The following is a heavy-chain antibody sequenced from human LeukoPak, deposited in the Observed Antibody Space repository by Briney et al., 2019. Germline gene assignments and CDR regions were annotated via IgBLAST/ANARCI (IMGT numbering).Heavy chain of an antibody. CDR2: ISYEGSKK. Sequence: PGGSLRLSCAASGFTLSGYGMHWVRQAPGKGLEWVAFISYEGSKKDYADSVKGRFTISRDNSKNTLYLRMNDLKTEDTAVYYCAKDGSGYDRYLDYWGQGTLVTASS. CDR1: GFTLSGYG. J-gene: IGHJ4*02. D-gene: IGHD5-12*01. CDR3: AKDGSGYDRYLDY. V-gene: IGHV3-30*18.